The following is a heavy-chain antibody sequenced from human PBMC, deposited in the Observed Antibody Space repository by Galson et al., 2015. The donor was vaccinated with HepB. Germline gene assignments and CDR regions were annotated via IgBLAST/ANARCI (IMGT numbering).Heavy chain of an antibody. J-gene: IGHJ4*02. Sequence: SLRLSCAASGFTFSSYAMSWVRQAPGKGLEWVSAISGSGGSTYYADSVKGRFTISRDNSKNTLYLQMNSLRAEDTAVYYCAKGRSSSWYYFDYWGQGTLVTVSS. CDR1: GFTFSSYA. D-gene: IGHD6-13*01. CDR3: AKGRSSSWYYFDY. CDR2: ISGSGGST. V-gene: IGHV3-23*01.